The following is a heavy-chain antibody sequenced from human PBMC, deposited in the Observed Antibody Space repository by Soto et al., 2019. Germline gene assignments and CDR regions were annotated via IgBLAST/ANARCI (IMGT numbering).Heavy chain of an antibody. J-gene: IGHJ4*02. D-gene: IGHD2-21*01. Sequence: ASVKVSCKASGYTFTSYGISWVRQAPGQGLEWMGWISAYNGDTNYAQKLQGRVTMTTDTSTSTAYMELRSLRSDDTAVYYCATLWVHMRYFDYWGQGTRVTVSS. CDR2: ISAYNGDT. CDR1: GYTFTSYG. V-gene: IGHV1-18*01. CDR3: ATLWVHMRYFDY.